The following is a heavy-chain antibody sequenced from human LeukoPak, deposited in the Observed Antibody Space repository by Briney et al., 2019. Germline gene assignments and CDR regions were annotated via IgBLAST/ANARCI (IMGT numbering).Heavy chain of an antibody. V-gene: IGHV4-34*01. J-gene: IGHJ6*03. CDR3: ARDFRSETPWGYYYMDV. Sequence: SETLSLTCAVYGGSFSGYYWSWIRQPPGKGPEWIGEINHSGSTNYNPSLKSRVTISADTSKNQCSLKVSSVTAADTAVYYCARDFRSETPWGYYYMDVWGTGTTVTVSS. CDR1: GGSFSGYY. D-gene: IGHD3/OR15-3a*01. CDR2: INHSGST.